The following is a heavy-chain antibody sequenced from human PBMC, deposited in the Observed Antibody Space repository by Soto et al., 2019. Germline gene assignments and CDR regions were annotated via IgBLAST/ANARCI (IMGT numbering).Heavy chain of an antibody. Sequence: SDTLSLTCTVSGGSISSYYWSWIRQPPGKGLEWIGYIYYSGSTNYNPSLKSRVTISVDTSKNQFSLKLSSVTAADTAVYYCARLSYDFWSGYYRGFDYWGQGTLVPVSS. D-gene: IGHD3-3*01. CDR3: ARLSYDFWSGYYRGFDY. V-gene: IGHV4-59*01. CDR1: GGSISSYY. J-gene: IGHJ4*02. CDR2: IYYSGST.